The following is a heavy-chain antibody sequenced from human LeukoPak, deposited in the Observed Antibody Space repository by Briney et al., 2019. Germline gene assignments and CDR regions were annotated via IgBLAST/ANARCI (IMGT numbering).Heavy chain of an antibody. D-gene: IGHD3-3*01. CDR1: GYTFTSYD. Sequence: GASVKVSCKASGYTFTSYDINWVRQATGQGLEWMGWMNPNGGNTGYAQKFQGRVTMTRNTSISTAYMELSSLRSEDTAAYYCFTGQEWLRGDYYFDYWGQGTLVTVSS. CDR2: MNPNGGNT. CDR3: FTGQEWLRGDYYFDY. J-gene: IGHJ4*02. V-gene: IGHV1-8*01.